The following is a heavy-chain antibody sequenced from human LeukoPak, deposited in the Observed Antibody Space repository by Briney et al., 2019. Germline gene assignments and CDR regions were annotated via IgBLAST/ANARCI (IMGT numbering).Heavy chain of an antibody. D-gene: IGHD3-10*01. CDR2: IKPVGGIT. J-gene: IGHJ4*02. CDR3: ARTPLVRGVPY. V-gene: IGHV1-46*01. Sequence: ASVKVSCKASRYTLTRYYMHSVRQAPRQGGEWVGIIKPVGGITSYAQKFWGRVTMTSDTSTSTVYMELSSLRAEDTAVYYWARTPLVRGVPYWGQGTLVTVSS. CDR1: RYTLTRYY.